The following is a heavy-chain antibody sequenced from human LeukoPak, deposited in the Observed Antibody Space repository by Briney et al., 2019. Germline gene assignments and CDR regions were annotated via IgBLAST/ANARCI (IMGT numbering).Heavy chain of an antibody. D-gene: IGHD3-10*01. J-gene: IGHJ4*02. CDR2: ISGSGGST. CDR1: GFTFSSYA. CDR3: AKLRGLIISAYYFDY. V-gene: IGHV3-23*01. Sequence: GGSLRLSCAASGFTFSSYAMSWVRQAPGKGLEWVSAISGSGGSTYYADSVKGRFTISRDNSKNTLYLQMNSLRVEDTAVYYCAKLRGLIISAYYFDYWGQGTLVTVSS.